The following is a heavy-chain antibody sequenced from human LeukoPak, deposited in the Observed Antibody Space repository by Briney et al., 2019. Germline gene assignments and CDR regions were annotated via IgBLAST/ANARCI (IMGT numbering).Heavy chain of an antibody. CDR2: IYYSGYT. J-gene: IGHJ4*02. CDR1: GSSISSSNW. Sequence: SETLSLTCALSGSSISSSNWLGWIRQPPGKGLEWIGCIYYSGYTNYNPSLTSRIIMSVDTSQNQFSLKLGSVTAVDTAVYFCARLVAAGSGGYFDYWGQGTLVAVSS. CDR3: ARLVAAGSGGYFDY. V-gene: IGHV4-28*01. D-gene: IGHD2-15*01.